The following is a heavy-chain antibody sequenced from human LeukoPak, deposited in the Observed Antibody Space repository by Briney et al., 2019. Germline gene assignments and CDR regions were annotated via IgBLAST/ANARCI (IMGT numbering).Heavy chain of an antibody. D-gene: IGHD5-24*01. CDR1: GGTFSSYA. V-gene: IGHV1-69*13. Sequence: ASVKVSCKASGGTFSSYAISWVRRAPGQGLEWMGGIIPIFGTANYAQKFQGRVTITADESTSTAYMELSSLRSEDTAVYYCARVDSTRDGYNCIDYWGQGTLVTVSS. J-gene: IGHJ4*02. CDR2: IIPIFGTA. CDR3: ARVDSTRDGYNCIDY.